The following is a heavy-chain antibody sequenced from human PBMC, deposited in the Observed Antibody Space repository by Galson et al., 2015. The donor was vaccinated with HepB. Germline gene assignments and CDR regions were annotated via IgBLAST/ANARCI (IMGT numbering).Heavy chain of an antibody. Sequence: SLRLSCAASGFTFSSYWMSWVRQAPGKGLEWVANIKQDGSEKYYVDSVKGRFTISRDNAKNTLYLQMNSLRAEDTAVYYCARDMAIAAPPDSDAFDIWGQGTMVTVSS. D-gene: IGHD6-25*01. V-gene: IGHV3-7*01. CDR3: ARDMAIAAPPDSDAFDI. CDR1: GFTFSSYW. CDR2: IKQDGSEK. J-gene: IGHJ3*02.